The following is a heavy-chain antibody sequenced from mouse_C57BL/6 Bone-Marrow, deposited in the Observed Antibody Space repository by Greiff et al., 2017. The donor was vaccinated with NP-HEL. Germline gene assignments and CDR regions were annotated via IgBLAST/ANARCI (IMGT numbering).Heavy chain of an antibody. CDR1: GFSLTSYG. CDR3: APHYGSFYAMDY. V-gene: IGHV2-4*01. D-gene: IGHD1-1*01. J-gene: IGHJ4*01. Sequence: QVQLKESGPGLVQPSQSLSITCTVSGFSLTSYGVHWVRQPPGKGLEWLGVIWSGGSTDYNAAFISRLSISKDNSKSQVFFKMNSLQADDTAIYYCAPHYGSFYAMDYWGQGTSVTVSS. CDR2: IWSGGST.